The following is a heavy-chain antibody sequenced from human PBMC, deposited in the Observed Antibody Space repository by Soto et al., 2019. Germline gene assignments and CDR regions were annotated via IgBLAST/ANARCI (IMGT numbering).Heavy chain of an antibody. CDR3: ARLALRFHGAFDI. D-gene: IGHD3-3*01. CDR2: INHSGST. V-gene: IGHV4-34*01. Sequence: QVQLQQWGAGLLKPSETLSLTCAVYGGSFSGYYWSWIRQPPGKGLEWIGEINHSGSTNYNPSLKRRVTISVDTSKNPFSLKLSSVTAADTAVYYCARLALRFHGAFDIWGQGTMVTVSS. CDR1: GGSFSGYY. J-gene: IGHJ3*02.